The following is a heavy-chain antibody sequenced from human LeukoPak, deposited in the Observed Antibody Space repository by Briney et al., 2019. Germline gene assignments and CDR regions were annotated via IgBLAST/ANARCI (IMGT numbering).Heavy chain of an antibody. CDR3: ASRTPDDYYYYMDV. J-gene: IGHJ6*03. CDR1: GASISSGSYY. Sequence: SETLSLTCTVSGASISSGSYYCNWIRQPAGKGLEWIGRIYTSGSTNYNPSLKSRVTVSLDTSKNQFSLKLSSVTAADTAVYYCASRTPDDYYYYMDVWGKGTTVTVSS. CDR2: IYTSGST. D-gene: IGHD2-2*01. V-gene: IGHV4-61*02.